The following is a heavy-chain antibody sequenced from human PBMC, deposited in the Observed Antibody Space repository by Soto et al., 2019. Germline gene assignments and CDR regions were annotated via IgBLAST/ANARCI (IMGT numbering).Heavy chain of an antibody. CDR2: INPSSGST. V-gene: IGHV1-46*01. J-gene: IGHJ4*02. D-gene: IGHD1-26*01. CDR3: TITRLGVYNY. Sequence: ASVKVSCKASGYTFTSYYMHWVRQAPGQGLEWMGIINPSSGSTSYAQKLQGRVTMTTDTSMSTAYMELRSLRSDDTAVYYCTITRLGVYNYWGQGTLVTVSS. CDR1: GYTFTSYY.